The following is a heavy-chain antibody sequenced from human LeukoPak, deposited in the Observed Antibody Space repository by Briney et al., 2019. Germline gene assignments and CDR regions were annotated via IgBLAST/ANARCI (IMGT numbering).Heavy chain of an antibody. Sequence: KSGGSLRLSCAASGFTFSDYYMSWIRQAPGKGLVWISYISSRGRTIYYADSVKGRFTISRDNAKKSLYLQMNSLSAEDTAVYYCARDPESAAGPDYYYFYDMDAWGQGTTVTVSS. CDR2: ISSRGRTI. CDR1: GFTFSDYY. D-gene: IGHD6-13*01. J-gene: IGHJ6*02. CDR3: ARDPESAAGPDYYYFYDMDA. V-gene: IGHV3-11*01.